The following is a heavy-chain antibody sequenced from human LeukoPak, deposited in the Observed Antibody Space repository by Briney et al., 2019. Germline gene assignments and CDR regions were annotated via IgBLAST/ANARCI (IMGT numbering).Heavy chain of an antibody. CDR2: IFPIFGTA. CDR3: ASPSSTYSSGYLY. J-gene: IGHJ4*02. D-gene: IGHD3-22*01. V-gene: IGHV1-69*05. CDR1: GGTFSSYA. Sequence: ASVKVSCKASGGTFSSYAISWVRQAPGQGLEWMGGIFPIFGTANYAQKFQGRVTITTDESTSTAYMELSSLRSEDTAVYYCASPSSTYSSGYLYWGQGTLVTVSS.